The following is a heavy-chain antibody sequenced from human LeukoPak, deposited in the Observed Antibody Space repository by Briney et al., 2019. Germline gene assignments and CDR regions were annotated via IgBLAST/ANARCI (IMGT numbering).Heavy chain of an antibody. CDR3: AKATVEGDPYYYYYGMDV. V-gene: IGHV3-30*18. D-gene: IGHD2-21*02. CDR1: GFTFSSYG. CDR2: ISYDGSNK. Sequence: GGSLRLSCAASGFTFSSYGVHWVRQAPGKGLEWVAVISYDGSNKYYADSVKGRFTISRDNSKNTLYLQMNSLRAEDTAVYYCAKATVEGDPYYYYYGMDVWGQGTTVTVSS. J-gene: IGHJ6*02.